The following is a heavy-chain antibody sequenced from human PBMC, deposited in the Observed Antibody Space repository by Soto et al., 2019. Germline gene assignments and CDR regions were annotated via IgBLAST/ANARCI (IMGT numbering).Heavy chain of an antibody. CDR2: LSASGRDT. CDR1: GFTFSNFA. J-gene: IGHJ4*02. D-gene: IGHD6-19*01. CDR3: AKGKTSGWYYFDY. Sequence: EVQLLESGGELVQPGGSLRLSCAASGFTFSNFAMSWVRLAPGRGLEWVSGLSASGRDTYYADSVKDRFTVSRDNSKNTLYLQMNSLRAEDTAIYYCAKGKTSGWYYFDYWGQGALVTVSS. V-gene: IGHV3-23*01.